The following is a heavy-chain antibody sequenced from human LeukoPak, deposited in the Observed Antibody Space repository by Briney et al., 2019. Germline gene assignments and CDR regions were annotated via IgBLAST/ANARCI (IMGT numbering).Heavy chain of an antibody. CDR2: IWYDGSNN. CDR3: ARCSGGTCFPRGYMDV. J-gene: IGHJ6*03. V-gene: IGHV3-33*01. Sequence: QAGRSQRLSCAASGFTFIIYRMHWVRQAPGKGLEWVAVIWYDGSNNYYGDYVKGRFTISRDNSKNTLYLQMNSLRAEDTAVYCCARCSGGTCFPRGYMDVWGKGTTVTVSS. D-gene: IGHD2-15*01. CDR1: GFTFIIYR.